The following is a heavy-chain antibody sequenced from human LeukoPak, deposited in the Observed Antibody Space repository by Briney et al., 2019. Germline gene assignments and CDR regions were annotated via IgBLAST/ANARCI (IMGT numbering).Heavy chain of an antibody. V-gene: IGHV3-11*01. Sequence: GGSLRLSCTASGFSFGDYYMSWIRRAPGEGLEWLSFISQSGADIHYADSVRGRFIISRDNAQNSLYLQMNSLRAEDTAVYYCARDIRAVGVTLYFDYWGQGALVTVSS. CDR1: GFSFGDYY. J-gene: IGHJ4*02. CDR2: ISQSGADI. D-gene: IGHD1-26*01. CDR3: ARDIRAVGVTLYFDY.